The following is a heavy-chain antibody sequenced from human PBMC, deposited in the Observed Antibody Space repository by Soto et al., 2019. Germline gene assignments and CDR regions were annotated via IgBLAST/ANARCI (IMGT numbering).Heavy chain of an antibody. V-gene: IGHV4-34*01. Sequence: SETLSLTCAVYGGSFSGYYWSWIRQPPGKGLEWIGEINHSGSTNYNPSLKSRVTISGDTSKNQFSLKLSSVTAADTAVYYCARGRKQQLRYYFDYWGQGTLVTVSS. CDR2: INHSGST. J-gene: IGHJ4*02. CDR1: GGSFSGYY. D-gene: IGHD6-13*01. CDR3: ARGRKQQLRYYFDY.